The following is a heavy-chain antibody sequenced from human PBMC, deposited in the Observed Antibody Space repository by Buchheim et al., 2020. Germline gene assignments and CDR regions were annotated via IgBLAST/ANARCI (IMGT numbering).Heavy chain of an antibody. J-gene: IGHJ4*02. Sequence: QLQLVESGGGVVQPGRSLRLSCAASGFTFSSYAMHWVRQAPGKGLEWVAVISYDGSNKYYADSVKGRFTISRDNSKNTLYLQMNRLRAEDTAVYYCAREGYRYAPTGFDYWGQGTL. D-gene: IGHD5-18*01. CDR2: ISYDGSNK. CDR3: AREGYRYAPTGFDY. V-gene: IGHV3-30*04. CDR1: GFTFSSYA.